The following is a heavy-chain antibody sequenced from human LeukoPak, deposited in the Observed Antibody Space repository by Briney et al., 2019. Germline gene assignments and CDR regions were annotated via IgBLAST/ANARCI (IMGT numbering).Heavy chain of an antibody. J-gene: IGHJ4*02. Sequence: PGGSLRLSCAASGFTVSSNYMSWVSQAPGKGLEWVSVIYSGGSTYYADSVKGRFTISRDNAKNSLYLQMNSLRAEDTAVYYCAREDSSGYYLDYWGQGTLVTVSS. CDR2: IYSGGST. D-gene: IGHD3-22*01. CDR1: GFTVSSNY. CDR3: AREDSSGYYLDY. V-gene: IGHV3-66*01.